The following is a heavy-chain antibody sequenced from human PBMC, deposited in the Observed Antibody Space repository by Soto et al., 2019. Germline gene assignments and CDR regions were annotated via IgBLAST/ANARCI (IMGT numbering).Heavy chain of an antibody. D-gene: IGHD6-13*01. V-gene: IGHV1-69*06. CDR3: ARGGALSTSWYWGDGLDS. J-gene: IGHJ4*02. Sequence: QVQLEQSGSEVKKSGSSVKVSCKASGYSFSSHAITWVRQAPGQGLEWMGGIIPVFGTPSYAQKFQGRVTISADKSTTTSYLELRSLRSEDTAVYYCARGGALSTSWYWGDGLDSWGKGTQVTVSS. CDR1: GYSFSSHA. CDR2: IIPVFGTP.